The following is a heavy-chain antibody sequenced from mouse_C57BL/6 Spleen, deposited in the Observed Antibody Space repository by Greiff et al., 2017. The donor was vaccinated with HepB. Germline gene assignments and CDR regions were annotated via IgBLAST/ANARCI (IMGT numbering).Heavy chain of an antibody. CDR2: ILPGSGST. J-gene: IGHJ4*01. Sequence: QVQLQQSGAELMKPGASVKLSCKASGYTFTGYWIEWVKQRPGHGLEWIGEILPGSGSTNYNEKFKGKATFTADTSSNTAYMQLSSLTTEDSAVYYCGRSGVLRFDAIDYWGQGTSVTVSS. CDR3: GRSGVLRFDAIDY. D-gene: IGHD1-1*01. CDR1: GYTFTGYW. V-gene: IGHV1-9*01.